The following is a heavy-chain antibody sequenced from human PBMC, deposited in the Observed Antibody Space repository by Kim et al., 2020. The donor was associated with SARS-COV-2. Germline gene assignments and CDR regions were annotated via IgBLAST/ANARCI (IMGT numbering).Heavy chain of an antibody. CDR1: GFSVSSNY. CDR2: IYSGGST. CDR3: ARGGHYYLSGGYGFDC. V-gene: IGHV3-53*01. D-gene: IGHD3-10*01. J-gene: IGHJ4*02. Sequence: GGSLRLSCAASGFSVSSNYMSWVRQAPGKGLEWVSLIYSGGSTYYGDSVKGRFTISRDNSKNTLYLQMTSLRADDTAVYYCARGGHYYLSGGYGFDCWGQGTLVTVSS.